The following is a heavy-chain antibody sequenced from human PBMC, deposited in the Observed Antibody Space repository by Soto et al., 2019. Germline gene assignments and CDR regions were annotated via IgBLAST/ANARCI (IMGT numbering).Heavy chain of an antibody. CDR3: AKDPRINDESTGNPRDYYYGMDV. CDR2: ISYDGSNK. Sequence: QVQLVESGGGVVQPGRSLRLSCAASGFTFSSYGMHWVRQAPGKGLEWVAVISYDGSNKYYADSVKGRFTISRDNSKNTLYLQMNSLRAEDTAVYYCAKDPRINDESTGNPRDYYYGMDVWGQGTTVTVSS. CDR1: GFTFSSYG. J-gene: IGHJ6*02. V-gene: IGHV3-30*18. D-gene: IGHD1-1*01.